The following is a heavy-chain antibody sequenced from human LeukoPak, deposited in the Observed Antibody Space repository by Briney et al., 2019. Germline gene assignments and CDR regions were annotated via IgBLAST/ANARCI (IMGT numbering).Heavy chain of an antibody. V-gene: IGHV1-69*13. D-gene: IGHD2-21*02. CDR1: GGTFSSYA. Sequence: GASVKVSCKASGGTFSSYAISWVRQAPGQGLEWMGGIIPISGTANYAQKFQGRVTITADESTSTAYMELSSLRSEDTAVYYCAREGGLAYCGGDCYSGAFDIWGQGTMVTVSS. J-gene: IGHJ3*02. CDR3: AREGGLAYCGGDCYSGAFDI. CDR2: IIPISGTA.